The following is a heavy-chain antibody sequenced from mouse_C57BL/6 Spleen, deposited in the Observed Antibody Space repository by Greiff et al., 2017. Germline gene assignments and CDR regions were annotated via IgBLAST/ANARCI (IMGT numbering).Heavy chain of an antibody. CDR3: ARSGGTSYYFDY. Sequence: VQLQQPGAELVKPGASVKLSCKASGYTFTSYWMQWVNQRPGQGLEWIGEIDPSDSYTNYNQKFKGKATLTVDTSSSTAYMQLSSLTSEDSAVYYCARSGGTSYYFDYWGQGTTLTVSS. CDR2: IDPSDSYT. V-gene: IGHV1-50*01. CDR1: GYTFTSYW. J-gene: IGHJ2*01. D-gene: IGHD3-1*01.